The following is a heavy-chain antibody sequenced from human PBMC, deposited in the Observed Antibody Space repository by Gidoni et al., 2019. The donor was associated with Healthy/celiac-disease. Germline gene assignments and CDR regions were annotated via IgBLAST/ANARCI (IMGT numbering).Heavy chain of an antibody. CDR3: ARHQLELRRYFDY. CDR2: IYYSGST. V-gene: IGHV4-39*01. CDR1: GGSISSSSYY. Sequence: QLQLQESGPGLVKPSETLSLTCTVSGGSISSSSYYWGWIRQPPGKGLEWIGSIYYSGSTYYNPSLKSRVTISVDTSKNQFSLKLSSVTAADTAVYYCARHQLELRRYFDYWGQGTLVTVSS. D-gene: IGHD1-7*01. J-gene: IGHJ4*02.